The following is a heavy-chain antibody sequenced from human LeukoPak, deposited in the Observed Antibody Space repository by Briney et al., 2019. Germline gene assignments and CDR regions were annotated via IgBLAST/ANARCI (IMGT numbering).Heavy chain of an antibody. CDR2: IKEDGSLK. J-gene: IGHJ4*02. CDR3: AKDSAKKYDDY. D-gene: IGHD2/OR15-2a*01. Sequence: GGSLRLSCAASGFGFSNFWMSWVRQAPGKGPEWVANIKEDGSLKNYVDSVEGRFTVSRDNAKNTLYLQMNSLRAEDTAVYYCAKDSAKKYDDYWGQGTLVTVSS. CDR1: GFGFSNFW. V-gene: IGHV3-7*03.